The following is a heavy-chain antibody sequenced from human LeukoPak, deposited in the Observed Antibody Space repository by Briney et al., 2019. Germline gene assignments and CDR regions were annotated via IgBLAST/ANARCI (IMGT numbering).Heavy chain of an antibody. CDR3: AREVVGAAVFDY. CDR2: ISAYNGNT. CDR1: RYTFTSYD. J-gene: IGHJ4*02. V-gene: IGHV1-18*01. Sequence: ASVKVSCKASRYTFTSYDISWVRQAPGQGLGGMGWISAYNGNTNYAQNFQGRVTMTTDTSTSTAYMELRSLRSDDTAVYYCAREVVGAAVFDYWGQGTLVTVSS. D-gene: IGHD2-15*01.